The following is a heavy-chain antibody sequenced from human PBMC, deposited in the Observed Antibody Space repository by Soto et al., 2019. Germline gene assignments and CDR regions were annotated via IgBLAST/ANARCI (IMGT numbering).Heavy chain of an antibody. CDR3: ARDIGWLFGYYYGMDV. Sequence: ASVKVSCKASGYTFTNFGISWVRQAPGQRLEWMGWINADNGNTKYAQKLQGRVTMTTDTSTSTAYMELRSLRSDDTAVYYCARDIGWLFGYYYGMDVWGQGTTVTVSS. CDR2: INADNGNT. D-gene: IGHD3-10*02. CDR1: GYTFTNFG. V-gene: IGHV1-18*01. J-gene: IGHJ6*02.